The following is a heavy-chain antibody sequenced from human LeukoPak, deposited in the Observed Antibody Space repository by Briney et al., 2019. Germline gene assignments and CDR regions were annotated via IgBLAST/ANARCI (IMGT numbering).Heavy chain of an antibody. CDR3: AARDTGMVALDY. CDR2: IYYSGSA. Sequence: SETLSLTCTVSGVSTSSYYWSWIRQPPGKGLEWIGYIYYSGSANYNPSLKSRVTISVDTSKNQFSLKLSSVTAADTAVYYCAARDTGMVALDYWGQGTLLTVSS. D-gene: IGHD5-18*01. CDR1: GVSTSSYY. V-gene: IGHV4-59*01. J-gene: IGHJ4*02.